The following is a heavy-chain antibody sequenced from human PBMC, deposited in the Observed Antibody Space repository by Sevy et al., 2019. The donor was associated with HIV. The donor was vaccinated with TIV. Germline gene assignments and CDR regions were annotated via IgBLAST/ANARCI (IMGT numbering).Heavy chain of an antibody. V-gene: IGHV3-30*03. D-gene: IGHD3-16*01. J-gene: IGHJ5*02. CDR3: ALARMLCTFDP. Sequence: GGSLRLSCAASGFTFSSYGMHWVRQAPGKGLEWVAVISYDGSNKYYADSVKGRFTISRDNSKNTLYLQMNSLRAEDTAVYYSALARMLCTFDPWGQGTLVTVSS. CDR2: ISYDGSNK. CDR1: GFTFSSYG.